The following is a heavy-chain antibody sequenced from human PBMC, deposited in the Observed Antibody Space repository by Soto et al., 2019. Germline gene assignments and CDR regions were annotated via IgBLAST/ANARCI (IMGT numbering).Heavy chain of an antibody. CDR3: ARDSLTYSSAFDY. J-gene: IGHJ4*01. CDR2: FSDYNGNT. CDR1: GYTFSDYI. Sequence: QVQLVQSGAELKKPGASVKISCKASGYTFSDYIITWVRQAPGQGLEWMGWFSDYNGNTNYAQKFLGRVSMTPDTSTSTAYLELKSLTSVGTAVYYCARDSLTYSSAFDYWGKGTQITVPS. V-gene: IGHV1-18*01. D-gene: IGHD6-13*01.